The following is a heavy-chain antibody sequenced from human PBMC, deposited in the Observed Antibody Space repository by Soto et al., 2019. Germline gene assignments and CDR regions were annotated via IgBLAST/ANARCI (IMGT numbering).Heavy chain of an antibody. CDR1: GYSFTSYW. D-gene: IGHD6-13*01. CDR3: ARTSAAGKYYYGMDV. J-gene: IGHJ6*02. Sequence: PGESLKISCKGSGYSFTSYWIGWVRQMPGKGLEWMGIIYPGYSDTRYSPSFQGQVTISADKSISTAYLQWSSLKASDTAMYYCARTSAAGKYYYGMDVWGQGTTVTVSS. V-gene: IGHV5-51*01. CDR2: IYPGYSDT.